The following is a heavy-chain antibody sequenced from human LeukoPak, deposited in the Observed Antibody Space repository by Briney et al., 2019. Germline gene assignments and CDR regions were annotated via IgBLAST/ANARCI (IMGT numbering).Heavy chain of an antibody. CDR2: IRYDGSNK. J-gene: IGHJ6*03. Sequence: GGSLRLSCAASGFTLSSYGMHWVRQAPGKELEWVAFIRYDGSNKYYADSVKGRFTISRDNFKNALYLQMNSLTAEATAVYYCAKEGISGYTYYYMDVWGKGTTVTVSS. D-gene: IGHD3-22*01. CDR1: GFTLSSYG. V-gene: IGHV3-30*02. CDR3: AKEGISGYTYYYMDV.